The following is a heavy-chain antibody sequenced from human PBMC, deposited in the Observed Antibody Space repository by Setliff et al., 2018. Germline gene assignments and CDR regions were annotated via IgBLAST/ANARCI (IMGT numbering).Heavy chain of an antibody. CDR3: ARGHCSSGECPNYFDP. J-gene: IGHJ5*02. Sequence: TLSLPCTVSGGSMIGGHYYWSWIRQLPGKGLEWIAYIYYSGNTYYNPSLKSRVTTSVDTSKNQFSLKINSVTAADTAVYYCARGHCSSGECPNYFDPWGQGTQVTISS. CDR1: GGSMIGGHYY. CDR2: IYYSGNT. D-gene: IGHD2-15*01. V-gene: IGHV4-31*03.